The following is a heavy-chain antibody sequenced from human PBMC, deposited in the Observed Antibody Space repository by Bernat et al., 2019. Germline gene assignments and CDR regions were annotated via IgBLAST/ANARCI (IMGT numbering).Heavy chain of an antibody. CDR3: ARGTYGDYVSGAFDI. CDR1: GYIFTSYA. Sequence: QVQLVQSGAEVKKPGASVKVSCKASGYIFTSYAMYWVRQAPGQRLEWMGWMNAGNGNTKYSQKFQGRVTISRDTSATTAYMELSSLRPEDTAVYYCARGTYGDYVSGAFDIWGQGTMVTVSS. CDR2: MNAGNGNT. J-gene: IGHJ3*02. D-gene: IGHD4-17*01. V-gene: IGHV1-3*01.